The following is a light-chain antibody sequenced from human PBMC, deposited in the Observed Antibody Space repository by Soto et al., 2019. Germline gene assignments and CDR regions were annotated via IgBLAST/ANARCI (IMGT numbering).Light chain of an antibody. V-gene: IGKV1-9*01. J-gene: IGKJ1*01. Sequence: DIQLNQSPSFLSASVGDRVSITCRASQGINSYLAWYQQKPGKAPKLLISAASTLQSGVPSRFSGSGSGTEFTLTISSLQPEDFATYYCQQLNNYPRTFGQGTKVDI. CDR3: QQLNNYPRT. CDR2: AAS. CDR1: QGINSY.